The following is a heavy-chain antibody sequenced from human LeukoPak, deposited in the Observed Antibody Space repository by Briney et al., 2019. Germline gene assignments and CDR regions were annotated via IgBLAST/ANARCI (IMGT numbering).Heavy chain of an antibody. J-gene: IGHJ4*02. CDR3: ARDSRRVGATGGSDY. Sequence: GGSLRLSCAASGFTFSDYWMSWVRQAPGKGLERVANIKQDGSEKNYVDSVKGRFTISRDNAKNSLYLQLNSLRADDTAVYCCARDSRRVGATGGSDYWGQGTLVTVSS. V-gene: IGHV3-7*03. CDR1: GFTFSDYW. D-gene: IGHD1-26*01. CDR2: IKQDGSEK.